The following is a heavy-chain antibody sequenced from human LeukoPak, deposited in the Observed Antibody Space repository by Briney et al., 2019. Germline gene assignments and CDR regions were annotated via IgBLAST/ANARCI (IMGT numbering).Heavy chain of an antibody. V-gene: IGHV3-30*18. CDR2: ISSDGSNK. J-gene: IGHJ4*02. CDR1: GFTFSRSG. Sequence: RGSLRLSCAASGFTFSRSGMHWVRQAPGKGLEWVAVISSDGSNKYYADSVKGRFTISRDNSKNTLYLQMNSLRAEDTAVYYCAKEGEMATSYDYWGQGTLVTVSS. D-gene: IGHD5-24*01. CDR3: AKEGEMATSYDY.